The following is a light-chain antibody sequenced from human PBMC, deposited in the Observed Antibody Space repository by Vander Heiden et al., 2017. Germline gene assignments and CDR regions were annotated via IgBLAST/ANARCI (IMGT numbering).Light chain of an antibody. J-gene: IGLJ1*01. CDR1: SGYVGGYNY. Sequence: QSALTQPPSASGSPGQSVTISCTGTSGYVGGYNYVPWYQQHPGKAPKLMIYEVSRRPSGVPDRFSGSKSGNTASLTVSGLQAEDEADYYCSSYAGSNNPYVFGTGTKVTVL. CDR3: SSYAGSNNPYV. CDR2: EVS. V-gene: IGLV2-8*01.